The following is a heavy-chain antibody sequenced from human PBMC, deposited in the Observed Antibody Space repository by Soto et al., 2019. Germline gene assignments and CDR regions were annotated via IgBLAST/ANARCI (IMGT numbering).Heavy chain of an antibody. CDR3: ARRSYQLLWGGYYYGMDV. Sequence: EVQLVESGGGLVQPGGSLRLSCAASGFTFSSYWMHWVRQAPGKGLVWVSRINSDGSSTSYADSVKGRFTISRDNAKNTLYLQMNSLRAEDTAVYYCARRSYQLLWGGYYYGMDVWGQGTTVTVSS. V-gene: IGHV3-74*01. CDR2: INSDGSST. J-gene: IGHJ6*02. D-gene: IGHD2-2*01. CDR1: GFTFSSYW.